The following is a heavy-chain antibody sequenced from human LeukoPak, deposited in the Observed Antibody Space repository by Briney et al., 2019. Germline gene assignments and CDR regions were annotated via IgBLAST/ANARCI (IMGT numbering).Heavy chain of an antibody. Sequence: GGTLRLSCAASGFTFSSYWMSWVRQAPGQGLEWVANIKQDGSEKYYVDSVKGRFTISRDNAKNSLYLQMNSLRAEDTAVYYCARDLRIAAAGHYYGMDVWGQGTTVTVSS. V-gene: IGHV3-7*01. D-gene: IGHD6-13*01. CDR2: IKQDGSEK. CDR3: ARDLRIAAAGHYYGMDV. CDR1: GFTFSSYW. J-gene: IGHJ6*02.